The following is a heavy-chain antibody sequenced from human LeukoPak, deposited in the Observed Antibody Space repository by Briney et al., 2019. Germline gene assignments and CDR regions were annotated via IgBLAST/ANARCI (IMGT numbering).Heavy chain of an antibody. CDR2: IIPILGIA. CDR3: ARDVLLWFGELARFDY. Sequence: ASVKVSCKASGGTFSSYAISWVRQAPGQGLEWMGRIIPILGIANYAQKFQGRVTITADKSTSTAYMELRSLRSDDTAVYYCARDVLLWFGELARFDYWGQGTLVTVSS. CDR1: GGTFSSYA. D-gene: IGHD3-10*01. V-gene: IGHV1-69*04. J-gene: IGHJ4*02.